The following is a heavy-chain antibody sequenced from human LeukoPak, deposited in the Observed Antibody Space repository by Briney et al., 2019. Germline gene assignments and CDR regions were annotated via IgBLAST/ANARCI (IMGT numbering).Heavy chain of an antibody. CDR2: ISSSSSYI. J-gene: IGHJ1*01. D-gene: IGHD3-10*01. Sequence: GRSLRLSCAASGFSFSSYSMNWVRQPPGKGLEWVSSISSSSSYIYYAASVKGRFTISRGNAKTSLYLQMNSLRAEDTAVYYCARVSVQGYYGSGSFDFQHWGQGTLVTVSS. CDR3: ARVSVQGYYGSGSFDFQH. CDR1: GFSFSSYS. V-gene: IGHV3-21*01.